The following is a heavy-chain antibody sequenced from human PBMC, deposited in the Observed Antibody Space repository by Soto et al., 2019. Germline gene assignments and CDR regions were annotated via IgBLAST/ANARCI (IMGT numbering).Heavy chain of an antibody. CDR1: GYTFTSYG. V-gene: IGHV1-18*01. CDR2: ISAHNGNT. Sequence: ASVKVSCKASGYTFTSYGISWVRQAPGQGLEWMGWISAHNGNTNYAQKLQGRVTMTTDTSTSTAYMELTSLTSKDTAVYFCARDSPIGSTFSGYDAIDSWGQGTLVTVSS. J-gene: IGHJ4*02. D-gene: IGHD5-12*01. CDR3: ARDSPIGSTFSGYDAIDS.